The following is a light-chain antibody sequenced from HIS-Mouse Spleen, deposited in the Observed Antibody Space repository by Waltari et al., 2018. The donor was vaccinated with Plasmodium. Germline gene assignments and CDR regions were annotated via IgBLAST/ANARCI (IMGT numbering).Light chain of an antibody. CDR3: YSTDSSGNHRV. Sequence: SYELTQPPSVSVSPGTTAQHHCHGDRFPTKYAYWYQQKSGQAPVLVIYEDSKRPSGIPERFSGASSGTMATLTISGAQVEDEADYYCYSTDSSGNHRVFGGGTKLTVL. V-gene: IGLV3-10*01. J-gene: IGLJ3*02. CDR2: EDS. CDR1: RFPTKY.